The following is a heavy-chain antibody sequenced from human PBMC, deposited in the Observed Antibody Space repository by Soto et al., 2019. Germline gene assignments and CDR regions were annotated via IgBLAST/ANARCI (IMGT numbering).Heavy chain of an antibody. Sequence: ASVKVSCKASGYAFTNYAFHWVRQAPGQRLEWMGWINAGNGNTKYSQKFQGRVTITRDTSASTAYMELTSLRSEDTSVYYCAREVSQVGFDPWGQGTLVTVSS. CDR1: GYAFTNYA. D-gene: IGHD1-20*01. V-gene: IGHV1-3*01. CDR2: INAGNGNT. J-gene: IGHJ5*02. CDR3: AREVSQVGFDP.